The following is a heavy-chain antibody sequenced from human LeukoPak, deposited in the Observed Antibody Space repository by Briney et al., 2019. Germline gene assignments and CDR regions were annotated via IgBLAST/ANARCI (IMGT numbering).Heavy chain of an antibody. J-gene: IGHJ4*02. CDR3: AKGQRTVLLWFGELFIDY. V-gene: IGHV3-23*01. CDR2: ISGSGGST. D-gene: IGHD3-10*01. Sequence: GGSLRLSCADSGFTFSSYAMSWVRQAPGKGLEWVSAISGSGGSTYYADSVKGRFTISRDNSKNTLYLQMNSLRAEDTAVYYCAKGQRTVLLWFGELFIDYWGQGTLVTVSS. CDR1: GFTFSSYA.